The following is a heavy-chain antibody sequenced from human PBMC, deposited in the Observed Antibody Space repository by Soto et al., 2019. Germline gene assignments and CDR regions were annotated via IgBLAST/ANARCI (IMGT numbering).Heavy chain of an antibody. CDR3: ARARGGNSVDY. J-gene: IGHJ4*02. V-gene: IGHV4-34*01. CDR1: GGSFSGYY. D-gene: IGHD2-21*02. CDR2: IDHSGST. Sequence: QVQLQQWGAGLLKTSETLSLTCAVYGGSFSGYYWTWIRQPPGKGLEWIGEIDHSGSTNYNPSLKSRVTMSVDTSKNQFSLRLSSVTAADTAVYSCARARGGNSVDYWGQGTLVNVSS.